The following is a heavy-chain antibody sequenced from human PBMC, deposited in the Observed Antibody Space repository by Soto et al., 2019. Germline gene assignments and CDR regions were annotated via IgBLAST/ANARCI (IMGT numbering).Heavy chain of an antibody. CDR1: GDTFSSYG. Sequence: QVQLVQSGAEVKKPGSSVKVSCSASGDTFSSYGISWVRQATGQGLEWLGGIIPVFAITKYAQKFQGRITFTSDDSSSTTYMDLSSLSSEDTAVYYCARAMFHFESDGSSFTTNFDHCGQGTPVTVSS. D-gene: IGHD1-1*01. CDR2: IIPVFAIT. CDR3: ARAMFHFESDGSSFTTNFDH. V-gene: IGHV1-69*01. J-gene: IGHJ4*02.